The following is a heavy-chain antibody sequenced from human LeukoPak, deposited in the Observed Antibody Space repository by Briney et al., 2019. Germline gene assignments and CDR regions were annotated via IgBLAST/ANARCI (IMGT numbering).Heavy chain of an antibody. CDR2: INAGNGNT. CDR1: GYIFTSYA. D-gene: IGHD4-17*01. J-gene: IGHJ4*02. CDR3: ARTPDGDKFDY. Sequence: ASLPDSCKASGYIFTSYAMHWVRQAPGQSLEWMGWINAGNGNTKYSQKFQGRVTITRHTSASTAYMELSSLRSEDTAVYYCARTPDGDKFDYWGPGTLVTVSS. V-gene: IGHV1-3*01.